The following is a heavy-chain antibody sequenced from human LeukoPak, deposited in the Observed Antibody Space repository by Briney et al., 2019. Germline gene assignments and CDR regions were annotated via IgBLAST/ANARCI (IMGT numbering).Heavy chain of an antibody. CDR2: ISYDGSNK. D-gene: IGHD6-13*01. V-gene: IGHV3-30-3*01. CDR3: ARESSSSLDY. J-gene: IGHJ4*02. Sequence: GGSLRLSCAASGFTFSSYAMHWVRQAPGQGLEWVAVISYDGSNKYYADSVKGRFTISRDNSKNTLYLRMNSLRAEDTAVYYCARESSSSLDYWGQGTLVTVSS. CDR1: GFTFSSYA.